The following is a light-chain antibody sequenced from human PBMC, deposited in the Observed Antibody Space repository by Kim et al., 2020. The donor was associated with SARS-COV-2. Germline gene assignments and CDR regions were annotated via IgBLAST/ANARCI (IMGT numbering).Light chain of an antibody. Sequence: IVLTQSPGPLSLSPGERATLACRSSHSLSSSHLGWYQQKPGQAPRLLIYGASNRATGIPDRFSGSGSGTDFTLTISRLEPDDFAVYYCQYYISSPRPFGGGTKVDIK. CDR2: GAS. CDR3: QYYISSPRP. CDR1: HSLSSSH. V-gene: IGKV3-20*01. J-gene: IGKJ4*01.